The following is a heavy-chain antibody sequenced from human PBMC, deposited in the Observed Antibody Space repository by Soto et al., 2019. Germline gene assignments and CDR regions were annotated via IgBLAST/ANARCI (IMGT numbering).Heavy chain of an antibody. CDR2: INHSGST. J-gene: IGHJ4*02. CDR1: GGSFSGYY. V-gene: IGHV4-34*01. Sequence: QVQLQQWGAGLLKPSETLSLTCAVYGGSFSGYYWTWIRQPPGTGLEWIGDINHSGSTNYNPSLSRRAATSVHPSKNQFSLKLTSVTAADAAVYYWARDEIAGRLDYWGQGTLVTVSS. D-gene: IGHD2-21*01. CDR3: ARDEIAGRLDY.